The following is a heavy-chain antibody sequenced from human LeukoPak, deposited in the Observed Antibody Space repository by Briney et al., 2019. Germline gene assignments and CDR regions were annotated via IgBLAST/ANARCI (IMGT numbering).Heavy chain of an antibody. D-gene: IGHD3-10*01. CDR3: ARSLNRYYGSGSYYLYYFDY. CDR2: INPNSGGT. Sequence: ASVKVSCKASGYTFTGYYMHWVRQAPGQGLEWMGWINPNSGGTNCAQKFQGRVTMTRDTSISTAYMELSRLRSDDTAVYYCARSLNRYYGSGSYYLYYFDYWGQGTLVTVSS. V-gene: IGHV1-2*02. J-gene: IGHJ4*02. CDR1: GYTFTGYY.